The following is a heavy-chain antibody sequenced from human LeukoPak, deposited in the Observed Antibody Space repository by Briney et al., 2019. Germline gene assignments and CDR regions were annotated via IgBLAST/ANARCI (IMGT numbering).Heavy chain of an antibody. CDR3: ARGGLGYCSGGSCRRGAFDI. Sequence: GGSLRLSCAASGFTFSSYGMHWVRQAPGEGLEWVAVISYDGSNKYYADSVKGRFTISRDNSKNSLYLQMNSLRAEDTAVFYCARGGLGYCSGGSCRRGAFDIWGQGTMVTVSS. D-gene: IGHD2-15*01. V-gene: IGHV3-30*03. CDR1: GFTFSSYG. CDR2: ISYDGSNK. J-gene: IGHJ3*02.